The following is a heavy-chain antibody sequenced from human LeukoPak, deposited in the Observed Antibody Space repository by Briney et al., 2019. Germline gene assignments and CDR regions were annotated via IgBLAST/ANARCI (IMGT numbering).Heavy chain of an antibody. D-gene: IGHD2-15*01. CDR1: GFTFSNSW. J-gene: IGHJ4*02. V-gene: IGHV3-30-3*01. CDR2: ISYDGSNK. Sequence: GGSLRLSCAASGFTFSNSWMTWVRQAPGKGLEWVAVISYDGSNKYYADSVKGRFTISRDNSKNTLYLQMNSLRAEDTAVYYCARGVVVVTATHFDYWGQGTLVTVSS. CDR3: ARGVVVVTATHFDY.